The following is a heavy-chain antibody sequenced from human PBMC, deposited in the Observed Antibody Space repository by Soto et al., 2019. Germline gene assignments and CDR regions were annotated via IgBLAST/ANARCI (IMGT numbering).Heavy chain of an antibody. CDR2: IDPSDSYT. D-gene: IGHD5-12*01. J-gene: IGHJ6*02. CDR3: ARQLARDLGYSGYVDYYGMDV. V-gene: IGHV5-10-1*01. CDR1: GYSFTSYW. Sequence: GESLKISCKGSGYSFTSYWISWVRQMPVKGLEWMGRIDPSDSYTNYSPSFQGHVTISADKSISTAYLQWSSLKASDTAMYYCARQLARDLGYSGYVDYYGMDVWGQGTTVTVSS.